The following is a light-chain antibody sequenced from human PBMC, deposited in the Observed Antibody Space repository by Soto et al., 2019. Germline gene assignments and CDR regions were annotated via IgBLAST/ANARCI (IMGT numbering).Light chain of an antibody. J-gene: IGKJ1*01. V-gene: IGKV1-5*03. CDR2: MAS. CDR1: QSVDTW. CDR3: QHYNDYSRM. Sequence: DIQMTQSPSTLSASIGDRVTITCRASQSVDTWLAWYQQKPGKAPKLMIYMASSLQTGVPSRFSGSGSGTEITRTISCLPPDDFATDYCQHYNDYSRMFGQGTKVEIK.